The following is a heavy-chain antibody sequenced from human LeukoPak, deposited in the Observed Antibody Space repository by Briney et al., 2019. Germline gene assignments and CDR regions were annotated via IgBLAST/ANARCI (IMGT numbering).Heavy chain of an antibody. V-gene: IGHV3-48*03. CDR1: GFTFSSYE. J-gene: IGHJ4*02. Sequence: GGSLRLSCAASGFTFSSYEMNWVRKAPGKELEWVSYISSSGSTIYYADSVKGRFTFSRDNPKNSLYLQMNSLRAEDTAVYYCARDMGGYYYDILTGYSWDYWGQGTLVTVSS. CDR2: ISSSGSTI. CDR3: ARDMGGYYYDILTGYSWDY. D-gene: IGHD3-9*01.